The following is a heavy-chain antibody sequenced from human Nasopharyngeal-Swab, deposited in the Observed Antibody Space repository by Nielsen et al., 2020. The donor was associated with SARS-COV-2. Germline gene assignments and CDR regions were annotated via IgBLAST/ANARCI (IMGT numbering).Heavy chain of an antibody. D-gene: IGHD2-21*01. CDR2: IYHSGST. CDR3: ARGDKRKAPRDYSYYYYMDV. J-gene: IGHJ6*03. V-gene: IGHV4-38-2*02. Sequence: WIRQPPGKGLEWIGSIYHSGSTYYNPSLKSRVTISVATSKNQFSLKLSSVTAADTAVYYCARGDKRKAPRDYSYYYYMDVWGKGTTVTVSS.